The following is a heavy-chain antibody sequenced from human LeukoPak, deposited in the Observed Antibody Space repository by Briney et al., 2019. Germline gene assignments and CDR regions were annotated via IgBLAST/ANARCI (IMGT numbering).Heavy chain of an antibody. J-gene: IGHJ4*02. CDR1: GFTFSSYG. CDR2: IWYDGSNK. D-gene: IGHD3-22*01. V-gene: IGHV3-33*06. CDR3: AKGPHTQDYYDSSGYYYDY. Sequence: GGSLRLSCAASGFTFSSYGMHWVRQAPGKGLEWVAVIWYDGSNKYYADSVKGRFTISRDNSKNTLYLQMNSLRAEDTAVYYCAKGPHTQDYYDSSGYYYDYWGQGTLVTVSS.